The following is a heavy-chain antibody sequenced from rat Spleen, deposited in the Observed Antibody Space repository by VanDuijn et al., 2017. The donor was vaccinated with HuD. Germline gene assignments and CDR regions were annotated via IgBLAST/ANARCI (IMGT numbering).Heavy chain of an antibody. CDR3: ARGTTTFAY. CDR1: GFSLTNYH. D-gene: IGHD1-5*01. V-gene: IGHV2-32*01. J-gene: IGHJ3*01. Sequence: QVQLKESGPGLVQPSQTLSLTCTVSGFSLTNYHVSWVRQPPGKGLEWMGVIWGDGSTAYNSALKSRLSISRDTSKSQVFLKMSSLKTEDTATYYCARGTTTFAYWGQGTLVTVSS. CDR2: IWGDGST.